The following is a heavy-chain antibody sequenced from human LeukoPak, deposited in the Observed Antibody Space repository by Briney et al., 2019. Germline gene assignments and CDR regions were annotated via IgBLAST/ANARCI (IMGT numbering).Heavy chain of an antibody. CDR3: VSGIGWLPDY. V-gene: IGHV3-7*03. CDR2: IKQDGREK. CDR1: AGFTVSDYW. D-gene: IGHD6-19*01. Sequence: PGGSLRLSCAAAAGFTVSDYWMNWVRQAPGKGLEWVAIIKQDGREKLYVDSVKGRFTISRDNAKTSLSLQMNSLRAEDTAVYYCVSGIGWLPDYWGQGTLVTVSS. J-gene: IGHJ4*02.